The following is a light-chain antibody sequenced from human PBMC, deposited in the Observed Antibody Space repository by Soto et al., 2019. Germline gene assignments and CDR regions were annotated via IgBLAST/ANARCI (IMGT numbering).Light chain of an antibody. CDR1: SSDVGGYNY. V-gene: IGLV2-8*01. CDR2: EVS. Sequence: QSALTQPPSASGSPGQSVTISCTGTSSDVGGYNYVSWYQQHPGKAPKLINSEVSKRPSGVPDRFSGSKSGNTASLTVSGLQADDEADYYCTSHAGSNNYVFGTGTKLTVL. J-gene: IGLJ1*01. CDR3: TSHAGSNNYV.